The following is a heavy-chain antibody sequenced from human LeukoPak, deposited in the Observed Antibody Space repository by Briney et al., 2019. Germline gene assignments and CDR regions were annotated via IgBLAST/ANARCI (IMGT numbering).Heavy chain of an antibody. V-gene: IGHV5-51*01. J-gene: IGHJ4*02. D-gene: IGHD3-22*01. CDR2: IYPGDSDT. Sequence: RGESLKISCKGSGYSFTSYWIVWVRQMPGKGLEWMGIIYPGDSDTGYSPSFQGQVTISADKSISTAYLQWGSLKASDTAIYYCARHTYDSSGYYYFDYWGQGTLVTVSS. CDR1: GYSFTSYW. CDR3: ARHTYDSSGYYYFDY.